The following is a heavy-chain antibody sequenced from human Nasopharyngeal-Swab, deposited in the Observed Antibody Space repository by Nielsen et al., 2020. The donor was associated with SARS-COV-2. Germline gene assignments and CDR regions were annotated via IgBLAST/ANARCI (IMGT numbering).Heavy chain of an antibody. CDR1: GFTFRSYI. D-gene: IGHD5-18*01. V-gene: IGHV3-21*01. J-gene: IGHJ3*02. Sequence: YCAASGFTFRSYIMNWVRQAPGKGLEWVSSINSSSSYIYYADSVKGRFTISRDNAKNSLFLQMNSLRAEDTAVYYCASVRGGYHRGAFDIWGQGTMVTVSS. CDR3: ASVRGGYHRGAFDI. CDR2: INSSSSYI.